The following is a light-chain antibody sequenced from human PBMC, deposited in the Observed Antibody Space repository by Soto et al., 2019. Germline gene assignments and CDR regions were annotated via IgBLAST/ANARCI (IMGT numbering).Light chain of an antibody. J-gene: IGLJ1*01. V-gene: IGLV2-8*01. CDR3: SSLGV. CDR1: SNDVGGYNF. Sequence: QSVLTQPPSASGSPGRSVTISCTGTSNDVGGYNFVSWFQQHPGKAPKLMIYEVSQRPSGVPDRFSGSKSGNTASLTVSGLQAEDEADYYCSSLGVFGTGTKVTV. CDR2: EVS.